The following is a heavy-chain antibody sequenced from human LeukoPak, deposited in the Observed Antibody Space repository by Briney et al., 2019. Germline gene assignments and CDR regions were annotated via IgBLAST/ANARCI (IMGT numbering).Heavy chain of an antibody. V-gene: IGHV1-2*02. CDR1: GYTFTGYY. D-gene: IGHD3-22*01. CDR3: ARDLDVSSGYLNRFDP. CDR2: INPNSGGT. Sequence: ASVKLSCKASGYTFTGYYMHWVRQAPGQGLEWMGWINPNSGGTNYAQKFQGRVTMTRDTSISTAYMELSRLRSDDTAVYYCARDLDVSSGYLNRFDPWGQGSLASVSS. J-gene: IGHJ5*02.